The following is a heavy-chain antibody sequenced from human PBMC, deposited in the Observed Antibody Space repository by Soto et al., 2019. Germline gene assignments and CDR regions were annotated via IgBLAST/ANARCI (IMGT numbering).Heavy chain of an antibody. J-gene: IGHJ4*02. CDR1: GFSLRTSEVG. Sequence: QITLKESGPTLVKPTQTLTLTCTFSGFSLRTSEVGVGWIRQPPGKALEWLALIYWDDDKRYSPSLKSRLTXTXXTSKNQVVLTMTNMDPVDTATYSCAHRFDWYYFNFWGQGTLVTVSS. D-gene: IGHD3-9*01. CDR2: IYWDDDK. V-gene: IGHV2-5*02. CDR3: AHRFDWYYFNF.